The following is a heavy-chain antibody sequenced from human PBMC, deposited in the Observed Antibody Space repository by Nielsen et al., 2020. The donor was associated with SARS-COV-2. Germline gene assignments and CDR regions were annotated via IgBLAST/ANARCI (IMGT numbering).Heavy chain of an antibody. J-gene: IGHJ6*02. CDR2: IGTAGDT. Sequence: GESLKISCAASGFTFSSYDMHWVRQATGKGLEWVSAIGTAGDTYYPGSVKGRFTISRENAKNSLYLQMNSLRAGDTAVYYCARAPRVSTVTTDYGMDVWGQGTTVTVSS. V-gene: IGHV3-13*01. D-gene: IGHD4-11*01. CDR3: ARAPRVSTVTTDYGMDV. CDR1: GFTFSSYD.